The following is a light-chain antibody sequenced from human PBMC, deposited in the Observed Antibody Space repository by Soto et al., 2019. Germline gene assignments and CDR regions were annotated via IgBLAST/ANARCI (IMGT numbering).Light chain of an antibody. CDR3: QQYGSSRWT. Sequence: EIVLTQSPGTLSLPPGERATLSCRASQSVSSSYLAWYQQKPGQAPRLLIYGASTRATGIPDRFSGSGSGTDFTLTISTLEPEDFAVYYCQQYGSSRWTFGQGTRWIS. J-gene: IGKJ1*01. CDR1: QSVSSSY. V-gene: IGKV3-20*01. CDR2: GAS.